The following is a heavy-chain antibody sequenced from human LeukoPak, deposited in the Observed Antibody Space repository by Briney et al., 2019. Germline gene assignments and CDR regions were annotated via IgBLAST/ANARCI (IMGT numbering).Heavy chain of an antibody. D-gene: IGHD3-3*01. V-gene: IGHV3-15*01. Sequence: GGSLRLSCAASGFTFSNAWMSWVRQAPGKGLEWVGRIKSKTDGGTTDYAAPVKGRFTISRDDSKNTLCLQMNSLKTEDTAVYYCTTPTSTYYDFWSGYYTGDYWGQGTLVTVSS. CDR1: GFTFSNAW. CDR3: TTPTSTYYDFWSGYYTGDY. CDR2: IKSKTDGGTT. J-gene: IGHJ4*02.